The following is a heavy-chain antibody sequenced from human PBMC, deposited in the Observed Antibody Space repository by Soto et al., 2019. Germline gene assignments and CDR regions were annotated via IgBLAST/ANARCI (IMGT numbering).Heavy chain of an antibody. CDR3: ARGSRYYDSSGYYYYFDY. CDR1: GGSISSYY. CDR2: IYYSGST. V-gene: IGHV4-59*01. Sequence: SETLSLTCTVSGGSISSYYWSWIRQPPGKGLEWIGYIYYSGSTNYNPSLKSRVTISVDTSKNQFSLKLSSVTAADTAVYYCARGSRYYDSSGYYYYFDYWGQGTVVTVSS. D-gene: IGHD3-22*01. J-gene: IGHJ4*02.